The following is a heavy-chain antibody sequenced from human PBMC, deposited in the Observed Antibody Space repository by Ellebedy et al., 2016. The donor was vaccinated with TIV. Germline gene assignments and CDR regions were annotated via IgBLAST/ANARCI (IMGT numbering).Heavy chain of an antibody. V-gene: IGHV1-2*02. CDR2: INGNSGET. CDR1: GYRFTGYY. CDR3: ARDPCGGYCPPNAFDI. J-gene: IGHJ3*02. Sequence: ASVKVSCKASGYRFTGYYMHWVRQAPGQGLEWMGWINGNSGETQYAQKFQGRVTMTRDTSINTAYMELSGLRSDDTAVYYCARDPCGGYCPPNAFDIWGQGTMVTVSS. D-gene: IGHD2-21*02.